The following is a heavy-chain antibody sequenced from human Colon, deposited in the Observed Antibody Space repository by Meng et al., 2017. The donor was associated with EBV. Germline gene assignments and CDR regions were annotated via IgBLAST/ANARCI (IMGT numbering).Heavy chain of an antibody. CDR2: IHHTGYS. Sequence: QLQLRDAAPGVLESPGPLSVTCAESGDFITSNACWTWVRQPPGKGLEWIGQIHHTGYSTFHPSLQSRVTMSVAKSKNRFFRTVRFVTASDTAVYYCARRDYGNYPLKSPWGQGVLVTVSS. J-gene: IGHJ5*02. CDR3: ARRDYGNYPLKSP. D-gene: IGHD4-17*01. V-gene: IGHV4-4*03. CDR1: GDFITSNAC.